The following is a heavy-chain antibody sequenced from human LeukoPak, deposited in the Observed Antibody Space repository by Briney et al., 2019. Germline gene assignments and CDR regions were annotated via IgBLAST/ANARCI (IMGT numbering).Heavy chain of an antibody. CDR2: INAGNGNT. CDR3: ARALYPYYYDSSGYGGWFDP. D-gene: IGHD3-22*01. V-gene: IGHV1-3*01. CDR1: GYTFTSYA. Sequence: ASVKVSCKASGYTFTSYAMHWVRQAPGQRLEWMGWINAGNGNTKYSQKFQGRVTITRDTSASTAYMELSSLRSEDTAVYYCARALYPYYYDSSGYGGWFDPWGQGTLVTVSS. J-gene: IGHJ5*02.